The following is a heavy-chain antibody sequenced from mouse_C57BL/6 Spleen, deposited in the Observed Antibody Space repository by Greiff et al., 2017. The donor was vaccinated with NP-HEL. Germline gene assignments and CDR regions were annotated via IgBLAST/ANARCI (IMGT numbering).Heavy chain of an antibody. V-gene: IGHV1-26*01. Sequence: EVQLQQSGPELVKPGASVKISCKASGYTFTDYYMNWVKQSHGKSLEWIGDINPNNGGTSYNQKFKGKATLTVDKSSSTAYMELRSLTSEDSAVYYCARRFDPPWGQGTTLTVSS. CDR2: INPNNGGT. J-gene: IGHJ2*01. CDR3: ARRFDPP. CDR1: GYTFTDYY.